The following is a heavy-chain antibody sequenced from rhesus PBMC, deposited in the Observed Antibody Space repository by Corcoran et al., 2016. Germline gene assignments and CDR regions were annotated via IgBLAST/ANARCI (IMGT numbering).Heavy chain of an antibody. CDR2: IYGSGSST. CDR3: VRGRGSSGWYSGYFDY. CDR1: GGSISSSY. D-gene: IGHD6-31*01. J-gene: IGHJ4*01. V-gene: IGHV4-169*01. Sequence: QLQLQESGPGLVKPSETLSVTCAVSGGSISSSYWSWIRQAPGKGLEWIGYIYGSGSSTNANPSLKSRVTLSVDTAKNQCSLKLSSVTAADTAVYYCVRGRGSSGWYSGYFDYWGQGVLVTVSS.